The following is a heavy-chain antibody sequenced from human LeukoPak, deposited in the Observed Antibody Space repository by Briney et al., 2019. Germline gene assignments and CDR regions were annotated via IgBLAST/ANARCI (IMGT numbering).Heavy chain of an antibody. CDR3: ARLIGLGEVSPYSDS. D-gene: IGHD3-16*02. CDR1: GGSFSNYC. V-gene: IGHV4-59*01. Sequence: SETLSLTCTVYGGSFSNYCWTWIRQPPGKTLEWIGCHKGGSTHYNPSLRSRVTISVDTSKSQFSLKLSSVTAPDTAVYYCARLIGLGEVSPYSDSWGQGRLVTVSS. CDR2: HKGGST. J-gene: IGHJ4*02.